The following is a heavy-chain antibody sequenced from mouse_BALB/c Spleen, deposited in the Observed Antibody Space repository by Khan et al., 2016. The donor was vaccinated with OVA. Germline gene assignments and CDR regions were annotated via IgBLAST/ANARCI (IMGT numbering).Heavy chain of an antibody. J-gene: IGHJ3*01. CDR1: GYTFANYW. D-gene: IGHD1-1*01. Sequence: VQLQESGAELAKPGASVKMSCKASGYTFANYWMHWVKQRPGQGLEWIGYINPSTDYTEYNQKFKEKATLTADKSSSTAFMQLTSLTYEDSALDYCLNHGSSSAWFTYWGQGTLVTVAA. V-gene: IGHV1-7*01. CDR2: INPSTDYT. CDR3: LNHGSSSAWFTY.